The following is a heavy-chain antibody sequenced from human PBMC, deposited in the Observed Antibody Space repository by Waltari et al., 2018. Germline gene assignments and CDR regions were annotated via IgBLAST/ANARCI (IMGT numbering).Heavy chain of an antibody. V-gene: IGHV4-59*11. D-gene: IGHD3-10*01. J-gene: IGHJ5*02. Sequence: QVQLQESGPGLVKPSETLSLTCTVSGGSISSHYWSWIRQPPGKGLEWIGYSYYSGSTNYNPSLKSRVTISVDTSKNQFSLKLSSVTAADTAVYYCARGNGSGKNWFDPWGQGTLVTVSS. CDR2: SYYSGST. CDR1: GGSISSHY. CDR3: ARGNGSGKNWFDP.